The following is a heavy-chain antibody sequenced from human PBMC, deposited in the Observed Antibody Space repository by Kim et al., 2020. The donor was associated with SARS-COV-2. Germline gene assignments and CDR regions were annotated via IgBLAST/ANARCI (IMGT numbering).Heavy chain of an antibody. V-gene: IGHV3-15*01. J-gene: IGHJ3*02. D-gene: IGHD2-15*01. CDR3: TTDFKVANPNDAFDI. CDR2: IKSKTDGGTT. CDR1: GFTFSNAW. Sequence: GGSLRLSCAASGFTFSNAWMSWVRQAPGKGLEWVGRIKSKTDGGTTDYAAPVKGRFTISRDDSKNTLYLQMNSLKTEDTAVYYCTTDFKVANPNDAFDIWGQGTMVTVSS.